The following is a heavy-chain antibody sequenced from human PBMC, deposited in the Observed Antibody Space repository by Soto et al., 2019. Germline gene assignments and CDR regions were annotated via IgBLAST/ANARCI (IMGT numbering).Heavy chain of an antibody. D-gene: IGHD6-6*01. V-gene: IGHV4-39*01. J-gene: IGHJ6*03. CDR1: GGSISSSSYY. CDR2: IYYSGST. Sequence: SETLSLTCTVSGGSISSSSYYWGWIRQPPGKGLEWIGSIYYSGSTYYNPSLKSRVTISVDTSKNQFSLKLSSVTAADTAVYYCARRIAARLVYHYYMDFWGKGTSVTVSS. CDR3: ARRIAARLVYHYYMDF.